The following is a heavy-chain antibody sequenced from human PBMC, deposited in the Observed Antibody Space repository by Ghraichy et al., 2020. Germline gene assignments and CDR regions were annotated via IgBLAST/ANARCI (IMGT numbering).Heavy chain of an antibody. CDR2: IYTSGST. V-gene: IGHV4-4*07. Sequence: SETLSLTCTVSGGSISSYYWSWIRQPAGKGLEWIGRIYTSGSTNYNPSLKSRVTMSVDTSKNQFSLKLSSVTAADTAVYYCARDNQSSSWNPDRPYYYYGMDVWGQGTTVTVSS. CDR3: ARDNQSSSWNPDRPYYYYGMDV. J-gene: IGHJ6*02. D-gene: IGHD6-13*01. CDR1: GGSISSYY.